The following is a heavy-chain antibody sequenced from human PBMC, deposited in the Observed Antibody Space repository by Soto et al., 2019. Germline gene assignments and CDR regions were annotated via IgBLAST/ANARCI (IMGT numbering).Heavy chain of an antibody. CDR2: IKQDGSEK. CDR1: GFTFSSYW. J-gene: IGHJ4*02. CDR3: ARDLAATTIPDY. V-gene: IGHV3-7*04. Sequence: EVQLVESGGGLVQPGGSLRLSCAASGFTFSSYWMSWVRQAPGKGLEWVANIKQDGSEKYYVDSGQGRFTISRDNGMNSLYLQMNSLRAEDTAVFYCARDLAATTIPDYWGQGTLVTVSS. D-gene: IGHD4-17*01.